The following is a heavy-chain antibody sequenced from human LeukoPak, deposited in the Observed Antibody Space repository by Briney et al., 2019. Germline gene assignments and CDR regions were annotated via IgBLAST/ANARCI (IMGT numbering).Heavy chain of an antibody. V-gene: IGHV4-59*01. CDR3: ARGRTSGGYPHFDS. CDR2: IFYSAST. CDR1: AGPIASYY. J-gene: IGHJ4*02. D-gene: IGHD6-19*01. Sequence: SETLSLTCIVSAGPIASYYWTWLRQPPGKGLEWIAYIFYSASTNDNPSLKSRATITVDTSKNQFSLNLRSVTAADMAVYYCARGRTSGGYPHFDSWGQGIQVTVSS.